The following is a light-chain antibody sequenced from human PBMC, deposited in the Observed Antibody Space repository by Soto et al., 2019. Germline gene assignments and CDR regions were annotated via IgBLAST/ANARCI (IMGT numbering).Light chain of an antibody. Sequence: EIVMTQSPATLSVSPGERATLSCRASQSVSSKLAWYQQKPGQAPRLLIYGASTRATGIPARFSGSGSGTEFTLTITTLQSEDFAVYYCQHYNNWHLTLGGGTKVDTK. V-gene: IGKV3-15*01. CDR3: QHYNNWHLT. CDR1: QSVSSK. J-gene: IGKJ4*01. CDR2: GAS.